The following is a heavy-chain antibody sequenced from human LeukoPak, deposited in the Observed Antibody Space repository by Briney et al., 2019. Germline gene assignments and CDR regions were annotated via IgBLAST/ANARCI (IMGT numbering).Heavy chain of an antibody. CDR2: IYYRGST. J-gene: IGHJ5*02. CDR3: ARRQIGSSGWYA. D-gene: IGHD6-19*01. CDR1: GGSISSYY. Sequence: SETLSLTCTVSGGSISSYYWSWIRQPPGKGLEWIGYIYYRGSTNYNPSLKSRVTISVDTSKNQFSLKLSSVTAADTAVYYCARRQIGSSGWYAWGQGTLVTVSS. V-gene: IGHV4-59*12.